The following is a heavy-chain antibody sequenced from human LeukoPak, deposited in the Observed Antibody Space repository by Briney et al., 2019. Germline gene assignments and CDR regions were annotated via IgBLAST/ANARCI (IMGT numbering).Heavy chain of an antibody. J-gene: IGHJ4*02. CDR1: GYTFTSYD. V-gene: IGHV1-8*01. CDR3: ARGRRHYDFWSGYYRNYYFDY. D-gene: IGHD3-3*01. Sequence: ASVKVSCKASGYTFTSYDINWVRQATGQGLEWMGWMNPNSGNTGYAQKFQGRVTMTRNNSISTAYMELSSLRSEDTAVYYCARGRRHYDFWSGYYRNYYFDYWGQGTLVTVSS. CDR2: MNPNSGNT.